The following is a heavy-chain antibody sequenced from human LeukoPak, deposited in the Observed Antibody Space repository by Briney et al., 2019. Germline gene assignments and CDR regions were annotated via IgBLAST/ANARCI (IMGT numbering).Heavy chain of an antibody. V-gene: IGHV3-64D*06. D-gene: IGHD3-9*01. CDR3: VKDEDYYDILTGYYYYYYYGMDV. Sequence: GGSLRLSCSASGFTFSSYAMHWVRQAAGKGLEYVSAISSNGGSTYYADSVKGRFTISRDNSKDTLYLQMSSLRAEDTAVYYCVKDEDYYDILTGYYYYYYYGMDVWGKGTTVTVSS. CDR1: GFTFSSYA. J-gene: IGHJ6*04. CDR2: ISSNGGST.